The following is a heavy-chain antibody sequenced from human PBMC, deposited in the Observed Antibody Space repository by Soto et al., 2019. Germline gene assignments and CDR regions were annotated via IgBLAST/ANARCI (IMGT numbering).Heavy chain of an antibody. CDR2: IYYSGST. CDR3: ARDPGSGSYYGWFDP. V-gene: IGHV4-61*01. CDR1: GGSFSSSSDY. D-gene: IGHD3-10*01. J-gene: IGHJ5*02. Sequence: SETLSLSCTVSGGSFSSSSDYCGWIRQPPGKGLEWIGYIYYSGSTNYNPSLKSRVTISVDTSKNQFSLKLSSVTAADTAVYYCARDPGSGSYYGWFDPWGQGTLVTVSS.